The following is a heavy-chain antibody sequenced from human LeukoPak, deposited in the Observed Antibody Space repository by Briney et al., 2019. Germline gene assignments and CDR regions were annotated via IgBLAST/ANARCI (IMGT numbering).Heavy chain of an antibody. D-gene: IGHD3-10*01. CDR3: ARDLGHYYGSGSYYC. Sequence: GGSLRLSCAASGFTFSSYSMNCVRQAPGKGLEWVSSISSSSSYIYYADSVEGRFTISRDNAKNSLYLQMNSLRAEDTAVYYCARDLGHYYGSGSYYCWGQGTMVTVSS. CDR1: GFTFSSYS. V-gene: IGHV3-21*01. CDR2: ISSSSSYI. J-gene: IGHJ3*01.